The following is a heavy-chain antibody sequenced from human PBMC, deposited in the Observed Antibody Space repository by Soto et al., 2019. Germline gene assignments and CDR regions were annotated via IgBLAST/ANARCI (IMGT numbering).Heavy chain of an antibody. V-gene: IGHV4-61*01. D-gene: IGHD1-7*01. CDR3: ARASSLELDFDY. CDR2: IYYSGST. CDR1: GGSVSSGSYY. Sequence: SETLSLTCTVSGGSVSSGSYYLSWIRQPPGKGLEWIGYIYYSGSTNYNPSLKSRVTISVDTSKNQFSLKLSSVTAADTAVYYCARASSLELDFDYWGQGTLVTVSS. J-gene: IGHJ4*02.